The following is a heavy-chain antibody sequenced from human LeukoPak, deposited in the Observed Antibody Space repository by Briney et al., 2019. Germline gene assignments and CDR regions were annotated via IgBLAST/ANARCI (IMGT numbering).Heavy chain of an antibody. D-gene: IGHD6-6*01. Sequence: SETLSLTXTVSGGSISSYYWSWIRQPPGKGLEWIGYIYYSGSTNYNPSLKSRVTISVDTSKNQFSLKLSSVTAADTAVYYCARLVAARPTNWFDPWGQGTLVTVSS. J-gene: IGHJ5*02. CDR3: ARLVAARPTNWFDP. CDR2: IYYSGST. CDR1: GGSISSYY. V-gene: IGHV4-59*01.